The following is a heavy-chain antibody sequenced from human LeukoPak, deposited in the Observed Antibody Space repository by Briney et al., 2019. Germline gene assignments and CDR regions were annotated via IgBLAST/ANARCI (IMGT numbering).Heavy chain of an antibody. V-gene: IGHV3-33*01. J-gene: IGHJ6*02. CDR2: IWYDGSNK. CDR3: ARGRGPSSWYHGDYYYGMDV. D-gene: IGHD6-13*01. Sequence: GGSLRLSCAASGFTFSSYGMLWVRQAPGKGLEWVAVIWYDGSNKYYADSVKGRFTISRDNSKNTLYLQMNSLRAEDTAVYYCARGRGPSSWYHGDYYYGMDVWGQGTTVTVSS. CDR1: GFTFSSYG.